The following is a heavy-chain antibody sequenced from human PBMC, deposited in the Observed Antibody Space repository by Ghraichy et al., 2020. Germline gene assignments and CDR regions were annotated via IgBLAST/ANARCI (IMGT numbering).Heavy chain of an antibody. J-gene: IGHJ6*03. V-gene: IGHV3-30*18. CDR3: AKRGDYLDFYYMDV. CDR2: ISYDGSNK. D-gene: IGHD4-17*01. CDR1: GFTFSSYG. Sequence: GESLNISCAASGFTFSSYGMHWVRQAPGKGLEWVAVISYDGSNKYYADSVKGRFTISRDNSKNTLYLQMNSLRAEDTAVYYCAKRGDYLDFYYMDVWGKGTTVTVSS.